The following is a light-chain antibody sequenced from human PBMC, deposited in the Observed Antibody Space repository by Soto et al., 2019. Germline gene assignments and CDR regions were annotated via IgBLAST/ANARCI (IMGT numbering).Light chain of an antibody. J-gene: IGLJ1*01. V-gene: IGLV2-23*02. Sequence: QSVLTQPSSVSGSPGQSITISCTGXSSDVGKYDFVSWYQQHPGKAPKLMIYDVTKRPSGVSNRFSGSKSGNAASLTISGLQSDDEAAYSCCSYAEITNPEYVCG. CDR3: CSYAEITNPEYV. CDR1: SSDVGKYDF. CDR2: DVT.